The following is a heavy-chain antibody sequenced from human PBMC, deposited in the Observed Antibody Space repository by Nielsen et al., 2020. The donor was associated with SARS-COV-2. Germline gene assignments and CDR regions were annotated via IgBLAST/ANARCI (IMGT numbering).Heavy chain of an antibody. V-gene: IGHV4-59*01. J-gene: IGHJ4*02. Sequence: SETLSLTCTVSGGSTSSYYWSWIRQPPGKGLEWIGYIYYSGSTNYNPSLKSRVTISVDTSKNQFSLKLSSVTAADTAVYYCAKHGRDSSGYYSVYWGQGTLVTVSS. CDR3: AKHGRDSSGYYSVY. D-gene: IGHD3-22*01. CDR1: GGSTSSYY. CDR2: IYYSGST.